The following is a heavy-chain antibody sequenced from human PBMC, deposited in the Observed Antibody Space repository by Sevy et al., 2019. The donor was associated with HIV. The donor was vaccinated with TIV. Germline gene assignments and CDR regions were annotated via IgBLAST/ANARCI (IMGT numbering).Heavy chain of an antibody. CDR3: AGENAWGRGYS. J-gene: IGHJ4*02. D-gene: IGHD1-26*01. CDR1: GGSITSLY. CDR2: FYYNGNT. Sequence: SETLSLTCTVSGGSITSLYWGWIRQPPGKGLEWIATFYYNGNTNYNPSLKSRVTISLDTSKNQFSLRLSSVTAADTAIYYRAGENAWGRGYSWGQGTLVTVSS. V-gene: IGHV4-59*08.